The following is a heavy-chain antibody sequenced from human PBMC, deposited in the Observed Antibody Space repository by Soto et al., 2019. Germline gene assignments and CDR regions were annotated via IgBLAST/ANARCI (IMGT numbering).Heavy chain of an antibody. D-gene: IGHD3-16*01. CDR3: ARWDGIFGAGGVD. J-gene: IGHJ4*02. V-gene: IGHV1-18*01. CDR2: INGFNGKP. CDR1: GYIFTQYG. Sequence: QVPLVQSGAEVRRPGAPVRVSCKASGYIFTQYGIGWVRQAPGQGLEWMGWINGFNGKPNYAQEFRGRVTMTTDTSTSTAYMDLRSLTSDDTGVYYCARWDGIFGAGGVDWGQGTLVTVSS.